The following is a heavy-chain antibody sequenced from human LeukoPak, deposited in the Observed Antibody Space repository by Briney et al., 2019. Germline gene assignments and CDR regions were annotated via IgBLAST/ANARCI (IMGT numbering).Heavy chain of an antibody. Sequence: GGSLRLSCAASGFNFTGYGIHWVRQVPGKGLDWVAVIWYDGKNKHYADSVKGRFTISRDTSKNTVYLQMNSLRAEDTAVYYCTRVSGCGNSDYWGQGTLVTVSS. D-gene: IGHD4-23*01. CDR2: IWYDGKNK. J-gene: IGHJ4*02. CDR1: GFNFTGYG. CDR3: TRVSGCGNSDY. V-gene: IGHV3-33*01.